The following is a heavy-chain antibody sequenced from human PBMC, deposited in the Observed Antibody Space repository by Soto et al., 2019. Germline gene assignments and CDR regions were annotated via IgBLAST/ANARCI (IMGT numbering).Heavy chain of an antibody. CDR1: GGSFSGYY. D-gene: IGHD3-10*01. CDR3: ARVKGSGTYNWFDP. CDR2: INHSGST. J-gene: IGHJ5*02. Sequence: QVQLQQWGAGLLKPSETLSLTCAVYGGSFSGYYWSWIRQPPGKGLEWIGDINHSGSTNYNPSLKRRVAISVDTSKNQFSLKLSSVTAADTAVYYCARVKGSGTYNWFDPWGQGTLVTVSS. V-gene: IGHV4-34*01.